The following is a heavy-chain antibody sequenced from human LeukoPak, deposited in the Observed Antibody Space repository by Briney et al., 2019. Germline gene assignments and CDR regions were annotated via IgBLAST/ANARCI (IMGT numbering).Heavy chain of an antibody. CDR1: GLTVNSSH. CDR3: ARLWVGESRVGF. D-gene: IGHD3-10*01. J-gene: IGHJ4*02. V-gene: IGHV3-66*02. CDR2: IYSGGST. Sequence: GGSLRLSCAASGLTVNSSHMSWVRQAPGKGLEWLSVIYSGGSTYYADSVQGRFTLSRDNSKNTLYLQMTSLSSEDTAVYYCARLWVGESRVGFLGQGTLVTVSS.